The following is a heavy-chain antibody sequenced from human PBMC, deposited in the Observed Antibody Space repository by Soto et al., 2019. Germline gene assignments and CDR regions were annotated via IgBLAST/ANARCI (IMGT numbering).Heavy chain of an antibody. J-gene: IGHJ6*02. V-gene: IGHV3-23*01. D-gene: IGHD5-18*01. CDR1: GFTFSSYA. Sequence: GGSLRLSCAASGFTFSSYAMSWVRQAPGKGLEWVSAISGSGGSTYYADSVKGRFTISRDNSKNTLYLQMNSLRAEDTAVYYCAKERGYSYGFISYYGMDVWGQGTTVTVS. CDR3: AKERGYSYGFISYYGMDV. CDR2: ISGSGGST.